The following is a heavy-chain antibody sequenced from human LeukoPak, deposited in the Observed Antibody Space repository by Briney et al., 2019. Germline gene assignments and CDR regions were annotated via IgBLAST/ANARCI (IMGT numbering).Heavy chain of an antibody. J-gene: IGHJ6*02. CDR1: GFTFSSYG. Sequence: GGSLRLSCAASGFTFSSYGMHWVRQAPGKGLEWVAVISYDGSNKYYADSVKGRFTISRDNSKNTLYLQMNSLRAEDTAVYYCAKDFAADYTYYYYYYGMDVWGQGTTVTVPS. V-gene: IGHV3-30*18. CDR2: ISYDGSNK. CDR3: AKDFAADYTYYYYYYGMDV. D-gene: IGHD4-11*01.